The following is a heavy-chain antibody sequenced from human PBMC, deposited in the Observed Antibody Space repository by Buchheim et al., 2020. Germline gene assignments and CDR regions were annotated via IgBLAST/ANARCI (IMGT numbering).Heavy chain of an antibody. Sequence: QVQLVQSGAEVKKPGSSVKVSCKASGGTFSSYAISWVRQAPGQGLEWMGRIIPILGIANYAQKFPGRVTITADKSTSTASMELSSLRSEDTAVYYCAVGTFTCGGDCYSDDYWGQGTL. V-gene: IGHV1-69*04. CDR2: IIPILGIA. D-gene: IGHD2-21*02. J-gene: IGHJ4*02. CDR1: GGTFSSYA. CDR3: AVGTFTCGGDCYSDDY.